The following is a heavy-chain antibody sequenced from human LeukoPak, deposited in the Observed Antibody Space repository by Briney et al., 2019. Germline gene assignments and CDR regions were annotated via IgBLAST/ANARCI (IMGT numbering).Heavy chain of an antibody. CDR3: VGEEPVGDAFDN. Sequence: GGSLRLSCAASGFAFSRYEMNWIRQAPGKGLEWISYVSSSGAAIHYSDSVKGRFTISRDNTRNSVYLQMNNLRVDDTAVYYCVGEEPVGDAFDNWGQGTMVTVSS. J-gene: IGHJ3*02. V-gene: IGHV3-48*03. CDR1: GFAFSRYE. D-gene: IGHD1-26*01. CDR2: VSSSGAAI.